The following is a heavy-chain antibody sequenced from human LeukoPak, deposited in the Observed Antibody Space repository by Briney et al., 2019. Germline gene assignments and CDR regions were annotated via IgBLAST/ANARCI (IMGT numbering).Heavy chain of an antibody. Sequence: GGSLRLSCAASGFTFKSYDMHWVRQAAGEGLEWVSAIAAGDTYYPGSVKGRSTIPRENAKNSLYLQMNSLRAGDTAVYYCARGGRGSSWFDNWGQGTLVTVSS. V-gene: IGHV3-13*01. CDR1: GFTFKSYD. J-gene: IGHJ4*02. CDR2: IAAGDT. D-gene: IGHD6-13*01. CDR3: ARGGRGSSWFDN.